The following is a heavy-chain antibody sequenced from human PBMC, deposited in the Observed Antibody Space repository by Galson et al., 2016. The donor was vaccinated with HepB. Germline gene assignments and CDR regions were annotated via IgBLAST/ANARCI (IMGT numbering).Heavy chain of an antibody. CDR1: GGSIRGITW. CDR2: VYHSGST. V-gene: IGHV4-4*02. J-gene: IGHJ4*02. Sequence: ETLSLTCAVSGGSIRGITWWSWVRQPPGQGLQWIGEVYHSGSTNYNPSLKSRVTISLDMSKNQFSMNLRSVTAADTAVYYCARWHFSAGDYWGQGILVTVSS. CDR3: ARWHFSAGDY. D-gene: IGHD2/OR15-2a*01.